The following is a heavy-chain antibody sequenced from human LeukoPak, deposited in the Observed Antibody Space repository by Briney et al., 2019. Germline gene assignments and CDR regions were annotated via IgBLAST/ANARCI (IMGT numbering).Heavy chain of an antibody. CDR1: GFTFSSYG. D-gene: IGHD3-9*01. CDR3: AKEGGDYDILTGYEDPVYYYYGMDV. Sequence: GRSLRLSCAASGFTFSSYGMHWVRQAPGKGLEWVAVISYDGSNKYYADSVKGRFTISRDNSKNTLYLQMNSLRAEDTAVYYCAKEGGDYDILTGYEDPVYYYYGMDVWGQGTTVTVSS. J-gene: IGHJ6*02. CDR2: ISYDGSNK. V-gene: IGHV3-30*18.